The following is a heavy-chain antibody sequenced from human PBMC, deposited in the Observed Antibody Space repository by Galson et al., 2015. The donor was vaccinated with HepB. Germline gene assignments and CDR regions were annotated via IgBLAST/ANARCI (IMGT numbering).Heavy chain of an antibody. Sequence: SLRLSCATFGFTFSRYAMSWVRQAPGKGLEWVSGMSGTGGTTFYSDSVKGRFTISRDNSKNTLYLQMSSLRVEDTAVYYCAKVAVVVTTIPYYFDYWGQGTQVTVSS. D-gene: IGHD2-21*02. CDR3: AKVAVVVTTIPYYFDY. V-gene: IGHV3-23*01. J-gene: IGHJ4*02. CDR2: MSGTGGTT. CDR1: GFTFSRYA.